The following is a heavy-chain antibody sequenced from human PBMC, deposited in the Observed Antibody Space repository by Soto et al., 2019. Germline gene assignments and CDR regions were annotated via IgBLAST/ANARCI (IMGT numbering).Heavy chain of an antibody. D-gene: IGHD3-3*01. CDR3: ARGVRFLELFSENYFDY. CDR1: GGSISSNY. V-gene: IGHV4-59*01. J-gene: IGHJ4*02. Sequence: QVQLQESGPGLVKPSETLSLTCAVSGGSISSNYWSWIRQPPGKGLAWIGNIYYSGSTNYNPSLKSRVTISVDTSKNQFFLKLSSVTAADTAVYYCARGVRFLELFSENYFDYWGQGTLVSVSS. CDR2: IYYSGST.